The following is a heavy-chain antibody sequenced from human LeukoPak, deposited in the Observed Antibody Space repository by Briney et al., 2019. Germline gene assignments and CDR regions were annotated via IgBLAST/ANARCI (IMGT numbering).Heavy chain of an antibody. V-gene: IGHV3-7*03. Sequence: GALRLSCAASGFSCSGDLMTWGRQAPGEGREWVANIKEDGSEKYDADFVKGRFTISRDNAKNSLDLQMNSLRAEDTAVYYCARRGSTDYWGQGTLVTVSS. D-gene: IGHD2/OR15-2a*01. CDR2: IKEDGSEK. CDR1: GFSCSGDL. J-gene: IGHJ4*02. CDR3: ARRGSTDY.